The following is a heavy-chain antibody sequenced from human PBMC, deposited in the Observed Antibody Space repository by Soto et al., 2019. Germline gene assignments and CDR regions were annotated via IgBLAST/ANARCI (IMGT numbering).Heavy chain of an antibody. V-gene: IGHV4-30-2*01. J-gene: IGHJ4*02. CDR2: IYHSGST. D-gene: IGHD5-12*01. CDR1: GGSISSGGYS. CDR3: ARGGYSGYAENDY. Sequence: SETLSLTCAVSGGSISSGGYSWSWIRQPPGKGLEWIGYIYHSGSTYYNPSLKSRVTISVDRSKNQFSLKLSSVTAADTAVYYCARGGYSGYAENDYWGQGTLVTVSS.